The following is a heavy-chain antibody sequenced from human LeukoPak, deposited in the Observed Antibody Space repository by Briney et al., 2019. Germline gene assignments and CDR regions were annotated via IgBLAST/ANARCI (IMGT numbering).Heavy chain of an antibody. CDR1: GFTFSSFA. CDR2: ISAGSSGK. V-gene: IGHV3-23*01. J-gene: IGHJ4*02. CDR3: AKGWTYYAF. Sequence: GGSLRLSCAASGFTFSSFAMTWVRQAPGKGLEWVSSISAGSSGKYFADSVKGRFTISRDNPKNILYLQMNSLRADDTAVYYCAKGWTYYAFWGQGTLVTVSS. D-gene: IGHD2/OR15-2a*01.